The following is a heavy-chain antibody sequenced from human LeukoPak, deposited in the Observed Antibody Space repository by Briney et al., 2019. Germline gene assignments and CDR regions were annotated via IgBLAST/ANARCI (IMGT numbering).Heavy chain of an antibody. J-gene: IGHJ4*02. D-gene: IGHD2-8*01. CDR1: GFMFHDYA. V-gene: IGHV3-23*01. CDR2: ITGSGGST. CDR3: AKGEGTIVLMVFLY. Sequence: GGSLGLSCAAPGFMFHDYAIHWVRQAPGKGLEWVSAITGSGGSTYYADSVKGRFTISRDNSKNTLYLQMNSLRAEDTAVYYCAKGEGTIVLMVFLYWGQGTLVTVSS.